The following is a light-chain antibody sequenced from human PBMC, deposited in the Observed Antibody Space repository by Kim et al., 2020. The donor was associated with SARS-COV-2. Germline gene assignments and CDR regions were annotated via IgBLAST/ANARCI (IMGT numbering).Light chain of an antibody. J-gene: IGKJ2*01. CDR1: QSVTSNY. V-gene: IGKV3-20*01. CDR3: QQYISSPFN. Sequence: EVVLTQSPGTLSLSPGERATLSCRASQSVTSNYLAWYQQKPGQAPRLLIFDASSRATGIPDRFSGSGTGTDVTLIISRLEPEDFAVYYCQQYISSPFNFGPGTKLEI. CDR2: DAS.